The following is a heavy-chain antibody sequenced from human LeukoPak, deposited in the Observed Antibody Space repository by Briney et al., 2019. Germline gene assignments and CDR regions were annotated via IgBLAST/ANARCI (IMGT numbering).Heavy chain of an antibody. D-gene: IGHD1-26*01. V-gene: IGHV4-34*01. J-gene: IGHJ6*04. Sequence: SETLSLTCAVYGGSFSGYYWSWIRQPPGKGLEWIGEINHSGSTNYNPSLKSRVTISVDTSKNQFSLKLSSVTAADTAVYYCATRSLLRPPGVWGKGTTVTVSS. CDR1: GGSFSGYY. CDR3: ATRSLLRPPGV. CDR2: INHSGST.